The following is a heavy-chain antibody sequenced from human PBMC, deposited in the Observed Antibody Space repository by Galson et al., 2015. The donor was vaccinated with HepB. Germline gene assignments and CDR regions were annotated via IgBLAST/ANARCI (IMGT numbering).Heavy chain of an antibody. CDR1: GFTFSSYA. Sequence: SLRLSCAASGFTFSSYAMSWVRQAPGKGLEWVSAISGSGGSTYYADSVKGRFTISRDNSKNTLYLQMNSLRAEDTAVYYCAKDLGVVGANSLDYWGQGTLVTVSS. D-gene: IGHD1-26*01. CDR2: ISGSGGST. CDR3: AKDLGVVGANSLDY. J-gene: IGHJ4*02. V-gene: IGHV3-23*01.